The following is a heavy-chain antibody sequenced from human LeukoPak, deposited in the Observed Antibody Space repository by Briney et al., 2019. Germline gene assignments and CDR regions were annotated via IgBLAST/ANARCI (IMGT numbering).Heavy chain of an antibody. D-gene: IGHD5-18*01. V-gene: IGHV4-34*01. CDR2: INHSGST. CDR1: GGSFSGYY. CDR3: ARAGQLWRRYYFDY. Sequence: KPSETLSLTCAVYGGSFSGYYWSWIRQPPGKGMEWIGEINHSGSTNYNPSLKSRVTISVDKYKNQFSLKLSSVTAADTAVYYCARAGQLWRRYYFDYWGQGTLVTVSS. J-gene: IGHJ4*02.